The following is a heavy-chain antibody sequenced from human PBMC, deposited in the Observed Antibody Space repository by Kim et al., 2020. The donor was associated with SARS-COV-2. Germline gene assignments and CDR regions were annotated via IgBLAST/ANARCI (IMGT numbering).Heavy chain of an antibody. D-gene: IGHD6-19*01. CDR1: GGSISSSSYY. V-gene: IGHV4-39*01. CDR2: IYYSGST. Sequence: SETLSLTCTVSGGSISSSSYYWGWIRQPPGKGLEWIGSIYYSGSTYYNPSLKSRVTISVDTSKNQFSLKLSSVTAADTAVYYCARHDVPDAPIPSYSSGWGRYYYGMDVWGQGTTVTVSS. CDR3: ARHDVPDAPIPSYSSGWGRYYYGMDV. J-gene: IGHJ6*02.